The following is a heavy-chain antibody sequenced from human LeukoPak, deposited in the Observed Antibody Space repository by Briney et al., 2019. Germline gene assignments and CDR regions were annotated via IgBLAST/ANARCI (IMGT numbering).Heavy chain of an antibody. V-gene: IGHV3-43*02. CDR2: ISGDGGST. D-gene: IGHD6-13*01. CDR3: AKDSSPYYYYYYMDV. Sequence: PGGSLRLSCAASGFTLDDYAMHWVRDAPGKGLEWVSLISGDGGSTYYADSVKGRFTISRDNSKNSLYLQMNSLRTEDTALYYCAKDSSPYYYYYYMDVWGKGTTVTVSS. J-gene: IGHJ6*03. CDR1: GFTLDDYA.